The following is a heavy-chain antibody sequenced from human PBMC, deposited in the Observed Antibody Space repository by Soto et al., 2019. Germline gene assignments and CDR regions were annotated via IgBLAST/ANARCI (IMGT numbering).Heavy chain of an antibody. CDR2: ISGSGGST. V-gene: IGHV3-23*01. CDR3: AKDGTNEYSSSSYYFDY. D-gene: IGHD6-6*01. J-gene: IGHJ4*02. Sequence: PGGSLRLSCAASGFTFSSYAMSWVRQAPGKGLEWVSAISGSGGSTYYADSVKGRFTISRDNSKNTLYLQMNSLRAEDTAVYYCAKDGTNEYSSSSYYFDYWGQGTLVTVSS. CDR1: GFTFSSYA.